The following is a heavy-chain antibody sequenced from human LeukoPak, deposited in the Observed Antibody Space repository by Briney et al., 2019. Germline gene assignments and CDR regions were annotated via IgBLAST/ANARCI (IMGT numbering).Heavy chain of an antibody. J-gene: IGHJ4*02. CDR2: ISSSGSTI. V-gene: IGHV3-11*01. CDR3: ASESLLLWFGEFRRDDY. Sequence: PGGSLRLSCAASGFTFSDYYMSWIRQAPGKGLEWVSYISSSGSTIYYADSVKGRFTISRDNAKNSLYLQMNSLRAEDTAVYYCASESLLLWFGEFRRDDYWGQGTLVTVSS. D-gene: IGHD3-10*01. CDR1: GFTFSDYY.